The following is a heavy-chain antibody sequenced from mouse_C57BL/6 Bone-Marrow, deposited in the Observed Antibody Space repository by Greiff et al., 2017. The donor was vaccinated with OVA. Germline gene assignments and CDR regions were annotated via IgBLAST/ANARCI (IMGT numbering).Heavy chain of an antibody. D-gene: IGHD1-1*01. CDR3: TRGYGSSIFDY. J-gene: IGHJ2*01. V-gene: IGHV1-81*01. Sequence: VQLQQSGAELARPGASVKLSCKASGYTFTSYGISWVKQRTGQGLEWIGEIYPRSGNTYYNETFKGKATLTADKYSSPAYIELRSLTSEDAAGYFCTRGYGSSIFDYWGQGTTLTVSS. CDR1: GYTFTSYG. CDR2: IYPRSGNT.